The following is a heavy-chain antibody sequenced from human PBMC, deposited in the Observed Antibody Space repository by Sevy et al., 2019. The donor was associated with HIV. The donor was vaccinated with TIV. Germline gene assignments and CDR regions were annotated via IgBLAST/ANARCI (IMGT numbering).Heavy chain of an antibody. J-gene: IGHJ3*02. D-gene: IGHD1-26*01. Sequence: GGSLRLSCAASGFTFSSHGIHWVRQAPGKGLEWLAVISYDGGKTYYADSVKGRFTISRDNSRNAVYVQMNSLRTEDTAVYYCAKGIVGITHAFDIWGQGTMVTVSS. CDR2: ISYDGGKT. V-gene: IGHV3-30*18. CDR3: AKGIVGITHAFDI. CDR1: GFTFSSHG.